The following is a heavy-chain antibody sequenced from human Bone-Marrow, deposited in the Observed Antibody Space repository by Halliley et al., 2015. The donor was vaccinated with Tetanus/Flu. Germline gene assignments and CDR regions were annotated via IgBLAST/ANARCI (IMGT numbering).Heavy chain of an antibody. D-gene: IGHD5-12*01. J-gene: IGHJ4*02. CDR1: GYIFAHYW. CDR3: ARRADSGSDSDYFDF. Sequence: QLVQSGAEVKKPGESLRISCQGSGYIFAHYWITWVRQMPGKALEWMGRLDPSDSYTYYNPSFQGHVTISADKSISTAYLQGSSLKSSDTAIYYCARRADSGSDSDYFDFWGQGTLVTVSS. V-gene: IGHV5-10-1*01. CDR2: LDPSDSYT.